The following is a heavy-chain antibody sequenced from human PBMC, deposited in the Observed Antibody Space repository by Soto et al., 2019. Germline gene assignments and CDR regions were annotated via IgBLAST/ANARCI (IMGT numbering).Heavy chain of an antibody. CDR1: GYSFTSYW. V-gene: IGHV5-10-1*01. CDR3: ARLGYCSSTSCYNIYYYYGMDV. CDR2: IDPSDSYT. D-gene: IGHD2-2*02. Sequence: GESLKISCKGSGYSFTSYWISWVRQMPGKGLEWMGRIDPSDSYTNYSPSFQGHVTISADKSISTAYLQWSSLKASDTAMYYFARLGYCSSTSCYNIYYYYGMDVWGQGTTVTVSS. J-gene: IGHJ6*02.